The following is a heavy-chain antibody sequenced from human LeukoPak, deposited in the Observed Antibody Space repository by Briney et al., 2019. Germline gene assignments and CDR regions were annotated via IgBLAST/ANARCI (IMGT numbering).Heavy chain of an antibody. CDR1: GYSFTSYW. CDR2: IDPSDSYT. V-gene: IGHV5-10-1*01. Sequence: GESLKISCKGSGYSFTSYWISWVRQMPGKGLAWMGRIDPSDSYTNYSPSFQGHVTISADKSISTAYLQWSSLKASDTAMYYCARQGEVGYCSSTSCRLRYWGQGTLVTVSS. J-gene: IGHJ4*02. D-gene: IGHD2-2*01. CDR3: ARQGEVGYCSSTSCRLRY.